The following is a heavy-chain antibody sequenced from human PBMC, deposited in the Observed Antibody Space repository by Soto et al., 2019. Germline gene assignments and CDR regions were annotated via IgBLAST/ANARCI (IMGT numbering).Heavy chain of an antibody. D-gene: IGHD6-19*01. CDR3: ARGQWRVRLWESFQH. V-gene: IGHV3-33*01. J-gene: IGHJ1*01. CDR2: IWYDGSNK. Sequence: EGTLRLSCAAGGFTFSSYGMHWVSQAPGKGLEWVAVIWYDGSNKYYADSVKGRFTISRDNSKNTLYLQMNSLRDEDTAVYYCARGQWRVRLWESFQHWGQGTRVTVSA. CDR1: GFTFSSYG.